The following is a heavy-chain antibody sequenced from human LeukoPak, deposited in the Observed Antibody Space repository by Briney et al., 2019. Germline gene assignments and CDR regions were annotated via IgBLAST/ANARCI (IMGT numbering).Heavy chain of an antibody. D-gene: IGHD3-10*01. CDR1: GFTFSSYW. Sequence: GGSLRLSCAASGFTFSSYWMSWVRQAPGKGLEWVANIKQDGSEKYYVDSVKGRFTISRDNAKNSLYLQMNSLRAEDTAVYYCARRIRRYYYGSGSYFHDYWGQGTLVTVPS. J-gene: IGHJ4*02. CDR3: ARRIRRYYYGSGSYFHDY. CDR2: IKQDGSEK. V-gene: IGHV3-7*01.